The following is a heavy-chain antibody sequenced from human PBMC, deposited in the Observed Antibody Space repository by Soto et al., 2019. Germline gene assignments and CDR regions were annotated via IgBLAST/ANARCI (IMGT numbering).Heavy chain of an antibody. CDR1: GGSSSSYD. D-gene: IGHD3-10*01. J-gene: IGHJ4*02. CDR2: IYYSGST. Sequence: SETLPLTWTVSGGSSSSYDGSWIRQPPGKGLEWIGYIYYSGSTNYNPSLKSRVTISVDTSKNQFSLKLSSVTAADTAVYYCARSYGSELDYWGQRTLVSVSS. CDR3: ARSYGSELDY. V-gene: IGHV4-59*01.